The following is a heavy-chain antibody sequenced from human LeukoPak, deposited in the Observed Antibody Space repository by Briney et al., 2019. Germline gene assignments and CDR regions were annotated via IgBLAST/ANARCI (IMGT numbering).Heavy chain of an antibody. CDR3: ARRGGHDC. Sequence: GGSLRLSCAASGFTFSDYWMSWVRQAPGKGLEWVANINEDGSKTNYVDSVKGRFTISRDNAKNSLSLQINSLRAEGTAVYYCARRGGHDCWGQGTLVTVSS. V-gene: IGHV3-7*01. J-gene: IGHJ4*02. CDR2: INEDGSKT. CDR1: GFTFSDYW. D-gene: IGHD2-15*01.